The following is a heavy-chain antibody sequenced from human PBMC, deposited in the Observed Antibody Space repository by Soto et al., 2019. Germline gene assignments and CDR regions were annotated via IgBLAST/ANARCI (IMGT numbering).Heavy chain of an antibody. V-gene: IGHV2-5*02. D-gene: IGHD6-13*01. J-gene: IGHJ3*02. Sequence: QITLKESGPTLVKPTQTLTLTCTFSGFSLSTSGVGVGWIRQPPGKALEWLALIYWDDDKRYSPSLKSRLTIXXDXSXXQVVLTMTNMDPVDTATYYCAHGGIAAAGSQAFDIWGQGTMVTVSS. CDR1: GFSLSTSGVG. CDR3: AHGGIAAAGSQAFDI. CDR2: IYWDDDK.